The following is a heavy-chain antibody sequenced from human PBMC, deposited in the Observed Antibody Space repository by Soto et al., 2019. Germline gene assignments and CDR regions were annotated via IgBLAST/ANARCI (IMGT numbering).Heavy chain of an antibody. CDR1: GFTFSSYS. J-gene: IGHJ4*02. D-gene: IGHD2-2*02. V-gene: IGHV3-30*03. CDR3: ARERDQLLLNPLDY. CDR2: ISYDGSNK. Sequence: PGGSLRLSCAASGFTFSSYSMNWVRQAPGKGLEWVAVISYDGSNKYYADSVKGRFTISRDNSKNTLYLQMNSLRAEDTAVYYCARERDQLLLNPLDYWGQGTLVTVSS.